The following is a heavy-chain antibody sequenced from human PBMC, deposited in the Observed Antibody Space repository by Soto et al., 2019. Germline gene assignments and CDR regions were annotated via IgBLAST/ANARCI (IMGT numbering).Heavy chain of an antibody. CDR2: TSYDGSNK. Sequence: QLQLVGSGGGVVQPGRSLRLSCADSGFTFSLYGMHWVLQAPGRGLEWVAVTSYDGSNKFYADSVKGRFTISRDNSKNTLYLEMNSLRPEDTAVYFCAKDSGYNGYDVYYYYYGMDVWGQGTTVTVSS. CDR1: GFTFSLYG. V-gene: IGHV3-30*18. CDR3: AKDSGYNGYDVYYYYYGMDV. J-gene: IGHJ6*02. D-gene: IGHD5-12*01.